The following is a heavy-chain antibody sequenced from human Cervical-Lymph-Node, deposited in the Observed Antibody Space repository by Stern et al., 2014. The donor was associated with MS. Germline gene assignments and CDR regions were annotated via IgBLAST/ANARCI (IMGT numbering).Heavy chain of an antibody. Sequence: QVKLVQSGAEVKKPGASVKVSCKASGYTFTSYGISWGRQAPGQGLEWMGWISAYNGNTNYAQKLQGRVTMTTDTSTSTAYMELRSLRSDDTAVYYCARELWFGELPFPYGMDVWGQGTTVTVSS. CDR3: ARELWFGELPFPYGMDV. CDR1: GYTFTSYG. CDR2: ISAYNGNT. D-gene: IGHD3-10*01. J-gene: IGHJ6*02. V-gene: IGHV1-18*01.